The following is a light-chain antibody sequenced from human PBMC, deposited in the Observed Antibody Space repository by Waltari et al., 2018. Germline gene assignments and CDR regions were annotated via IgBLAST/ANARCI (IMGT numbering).Light chain of an antibody. Sequence: QSVLTQPPSASGTPGQRVTTSCSGSSSNIGSSFVCWYQHLPGTAPKLLIYRNDQRPSGVPDRFSGSRSGTSASLAISGLRSEDEADYYCAAWDDSLTVRFGGGTKLTVL. V-gene: IGLV1-47*01. J-gene: IGLJ3*02. CDR1: SSNIGSSF. CDR2: RND. CDR3: AAWDDSLTVR.